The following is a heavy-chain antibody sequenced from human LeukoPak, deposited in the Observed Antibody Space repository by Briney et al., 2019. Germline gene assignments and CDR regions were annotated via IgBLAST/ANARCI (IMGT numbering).Heavy chain of an antibody. Sequence: SETLSLTCAVYGGSFSGYYWSWIRQPPGKGLEWIGEINHSGSTNYNPSLKSRVTISVDTSKNQFSLKLSSVTAADTAAYYCARGPSPDYWGQGTLVTVSS. V-gene: IGHV4-34*01. CDR1: GGSFSGYY. J-gene: IGHJ4*02. CDR2: INHSGST. CDR3: ARGPSPDY.